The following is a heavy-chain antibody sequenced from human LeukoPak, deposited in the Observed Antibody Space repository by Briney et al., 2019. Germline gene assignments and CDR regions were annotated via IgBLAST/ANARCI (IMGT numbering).Heavy chain of an antibody. J-gene: IGHJ5*02. V-gene: IGHV4-34*01. CDR2: IYDSGST. D-gene: IGHD2-2*01. CDR1: GGSFSGYY. CDR3: ARGGLGVVLAPYNWFDP. Sequence: PSETPSLTCAVYGGSFSGYYWSWIRQPPGKGLEWIGAIYDSGSTYYNPSLKSRVTISVDKSKNQFSLKLSSVTAADTAVYYCARGGLGVVLAPYNWFDPWGQGTVVTVSS.